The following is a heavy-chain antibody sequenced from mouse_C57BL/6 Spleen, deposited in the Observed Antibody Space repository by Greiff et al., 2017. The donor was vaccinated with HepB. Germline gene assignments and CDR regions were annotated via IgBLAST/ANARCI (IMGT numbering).Heavy chain of an antibody. CDR3: ARTQIYYGNYNYAMDY. V-gene: IGHV5-17*01. Sequence: EVKLMESGGGLVKPGGSLKLSCAASGFTFSDYGMHWVRQAPEKGLEWVAYISSGSITIYYADTVKGRFTISRDNAKNTLFLQMTSLRSEYTAMYYCARTQIYYGNYNYAMDYWGQGTSVTVSS. D-gene: IGHD2-1*01. CDR2: ISSGSITI. J-gene: IGHJ4*01. CDR1: GFTFSDYG.